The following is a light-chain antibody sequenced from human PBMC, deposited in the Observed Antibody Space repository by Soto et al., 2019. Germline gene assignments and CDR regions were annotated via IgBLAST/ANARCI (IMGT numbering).Light chain of an antibody. CDR2: DAS. CDR1: QSISTW. V-gene: IGKV1-5*01. CDR3: QQYETYWT. Sequence: DIQMTQSPSTLSATSGDRVTITCRASQSISTWLAWYQHKPGKAPKLLIYDASNLDSGVPSTFSGSGSGTEFSLTISNLQPDDCATYYCQQYETYWTFGQGTKVDIK. J-gene: IGKJ1*01.